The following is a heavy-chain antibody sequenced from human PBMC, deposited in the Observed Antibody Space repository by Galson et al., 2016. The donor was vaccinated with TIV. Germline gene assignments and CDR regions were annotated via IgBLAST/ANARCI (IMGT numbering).Heavy chain of an antibody. D-gene: IGHD1-20*01. CDR2: ISYDGSN. CDR3: ARTLTSYYFDY. V-gene: IGHV3-30-3*01. Sequence: SLRLSCAVSGFIFSDYDMHWVRQAPGKGLEWVAVISYDGSNHADSVKGRFTISRDKSKNTLFLQMNSLRADDTAVYYCARTLTSYYFDYWGRGTLVTVSS. CDR1: GFIFSDYD. J-gene: IGHJ4*02.